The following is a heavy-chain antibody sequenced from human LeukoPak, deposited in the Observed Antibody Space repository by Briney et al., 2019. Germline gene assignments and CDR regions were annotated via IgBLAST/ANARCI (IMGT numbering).Heavy chain of an antibody. CDR1: GFTFSSYA. Sequence: PGGSLRLSCAASGFTFSSYAMTWVRQAPGKGLEWVSAISGRGESTNYAGSVKGRFTISRDNSKNTLYLQMNSLRAGDTAVYYCAKCTTRNTHYPIDYWGQGTLVTVSS. D-gene: IGHD4-17*01. CDR3: AKCTTRNTHYPIDY. CDR2: ISGRGEST. J-gene: IGHJ4*02. V-gene: IGHV3-23*01.